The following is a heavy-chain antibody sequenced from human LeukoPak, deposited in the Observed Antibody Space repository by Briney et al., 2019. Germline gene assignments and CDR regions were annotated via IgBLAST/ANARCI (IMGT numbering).Heavy chain of an antibody. D-gene: IGHD3-3*01. Sequence: GGSLRLSCAASGFTFSSYGMHWFRQAPGKGLEWVAVISYDGSNKYYADSVKGRFTISRDNSKNTLYLEMNSLRAEDTAVYYCASGGGSIFGVVIIGGDYFDYWGQGTLVTVSS. CDR3: ASGGGSIFGVVIIGGDYFDY. V-gene: IGHV3-30*03. J-gene: IGHJ4*02. CDR1: GFTFSSYG. CDR2: ISYDGSNK.